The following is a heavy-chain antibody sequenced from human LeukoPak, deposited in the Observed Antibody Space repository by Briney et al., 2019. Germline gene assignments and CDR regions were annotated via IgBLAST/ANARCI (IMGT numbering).Heavy chain of an antibody. J-gene: IGHJ4*02. V-gene: IGHV4-59*12. CDR1: GGSISSYY. Sequence: SETLSLTCTVSGGSISSYYWSWIRQPPGKGLEWIGYIYYSGSTNYNPSLKSRVTISVDTSKNQFSLKLGSVTAADTAVYYCARPWTFGATTTFDYWGQGTLVTVSS. D-gene: IGHD1-26*01. CDR3: ARPWTFGATTTFDY. CDR2: IYYSGST.